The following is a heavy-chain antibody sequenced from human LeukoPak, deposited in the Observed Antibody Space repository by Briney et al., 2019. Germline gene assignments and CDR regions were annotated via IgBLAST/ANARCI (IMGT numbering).Heavy chain of an antibody. V-gene: IGHV1-8*01. CDR1: GYTFTSYD. D-gene: IGHD6-13*01. J-gene: IGHJ4*02. Sequence: ASVKVSCKASGYTFTSYDINWVRQASGQGLEWVGWMNPNSGNTAYAQKFQGRLAMTRNTAISTAYMELSGLRSEDTAVYYCAKVSNSWYNYFDFWGQGALVTVSS. CDR3: AKVSNSWYNYFDF. CDR2: MNPNSGNT.